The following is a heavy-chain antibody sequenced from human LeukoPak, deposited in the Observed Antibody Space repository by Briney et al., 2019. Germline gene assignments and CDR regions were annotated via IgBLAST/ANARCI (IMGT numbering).Heavy chain of an antibody. CDR2: IYHSGST. CDR1: GFSISSGYY. Sequence: ETLSLTCTVSGFSISSGYYWGWIRQPPGTGLEWIGNIYHSGSTYYNPSLKSRVTTSLDTSKNQFSLKLTSVTAADTAVYYCARDKGDRQYNWFDPWGQGTLVTVSS. J-gene: IGHJ5*02. D-gene: IGHD3-22*01. V-gene: IGHV4-38-2*02. CDR3: ARDKGDRQYNWFDP.